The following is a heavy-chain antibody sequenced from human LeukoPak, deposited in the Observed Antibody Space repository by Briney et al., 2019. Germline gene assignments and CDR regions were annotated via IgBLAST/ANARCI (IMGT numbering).Heavy chain of an antibody. CDR1: GFTFSNYG. CDR2: IWFGGTNK. Sequence: PGRSLGLSCASSGFTFSNYGMRWLRQAPGKGLERVAVIWFGGTNKYYADSVRGRFTISRDNSKNTLYLQMSSLRAEDTAVYYCARLEYYYVSGNYYKLFDYWGQGTLVTVCS. J-gene: IGHJ4*02. CDR3: ARLEYYYVSGNYYKLFDY. V-gene: IGHV3-33*01. D-gene: IGHD3-10*01.